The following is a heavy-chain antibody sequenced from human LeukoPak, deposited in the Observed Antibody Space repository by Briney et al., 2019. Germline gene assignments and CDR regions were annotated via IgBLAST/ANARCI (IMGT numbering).Heavy chain of an antibody. CDR2: FDPEDGET. Sequence: ASVKVSCKVSGYTLTELSMHWVRQAPGKGLEWMGGFDPEDGETIYAQKFQGRVTMTEDTSTDTAYMELSSLRSEDTAVYYCATDSAVRFLEWPIPRAFDIWGQGTMVTVSS. V-gene: IGHV1-24*01. D-gene: IGHD3-3*01. CDR1: GYTLTELS. J-gene: IGHJ3*02. CDR3: ATDSAVRFLEWPIPRAFDI.